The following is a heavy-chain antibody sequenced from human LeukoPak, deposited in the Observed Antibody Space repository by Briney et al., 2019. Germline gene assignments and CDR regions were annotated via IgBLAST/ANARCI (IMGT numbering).Heavy chain of an antibody. CDR1: GYSISSGYY. CDR2: IYHSGST. CDR3: ARDDYYDSSAIFDY. J-gene: IGHJ4*02. V-gene: IGHV4-38-2*02. D-gene: IGHD3-22*01. Sequence: SETLSLTCAVSGYSISSGYYWGWIRQPPGKGLEWIGSIYHSGSTYYNPSLKSRVTISVDTSKNQFSLKLSSVTAADTAVYYCARDDYYDSSAIFDYWGQGTLVTVSS.